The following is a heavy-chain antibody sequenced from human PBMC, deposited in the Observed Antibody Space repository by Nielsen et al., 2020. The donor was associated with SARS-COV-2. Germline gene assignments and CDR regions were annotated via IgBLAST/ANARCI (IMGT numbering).Heavy chain of an antibody. D-gene: IGHD5-12*01. CDR2: IGTAGDT. CDR1: GFTFSSYD. J-gene: IGHJ4*02. CDR3: ARGGGYDLFVDY. Sequence: GSLKISCAASGFTFSSYDMHWVRQATGKGLEWVSAIGTAGDTYYPGSVKGRFTISRENAKNSLYLQMNSLRAGDTAVYYCARGGGYDLFVDYWGQGTLVTVSS. V-gene: IGHV3-13*04.